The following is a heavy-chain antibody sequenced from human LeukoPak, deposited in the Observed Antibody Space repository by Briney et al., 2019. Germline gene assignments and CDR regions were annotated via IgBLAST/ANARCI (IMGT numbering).Heavy chain of an antibody. D-gene: IGHD5-24*01. CDR2: ISGRDGST. Sequence: PGGSLRLSCAASGFTFSSSAMSWVRQAPGKGLEWVSGISGRDGSTYYADSVKGRFTISRDNSKNTLYLQMNSLRAEDTAVYYCARDWGRDWGQGTLVTVSS. CDR1: GFTFSSSA. J-gene: IGHJ4*02. CDR3: ARDWGRD. V-gene: IGHV3-23*01.